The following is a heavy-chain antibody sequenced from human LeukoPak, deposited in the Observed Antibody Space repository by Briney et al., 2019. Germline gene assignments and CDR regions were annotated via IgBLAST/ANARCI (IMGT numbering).Heavy chain of an antibody. J-gene: IGHJ5*02. CDR3: ARGGANCSGGRCPLNWFDP. CDR1: GYTFTNYG. Sequence: GASVKLSCKASGYTFTNYGITWVRQAPGQGLEWMGWISAYNGNTNYAQKLQGRVTMTIDKTTSTAYMELRGLRSDDTAVYYCARGGANCSGGRCPLNWFDPWGQGTPVTVSS. V-gene: IGHV1-18*01. CDR2: ISAYNGNT. D-gene: IGHD2-15*01.